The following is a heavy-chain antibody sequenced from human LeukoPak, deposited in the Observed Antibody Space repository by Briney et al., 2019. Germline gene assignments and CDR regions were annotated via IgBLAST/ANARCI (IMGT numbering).Heavy chain of an antibody. J-gene: IGHJ4*02. CDR1: GGSVSSSSYY. CDR3: ARHQPGYSGYEAFDY. D-gene: IGHD5-12*01. CDR2: IYYNGAT. Sequence: SETLSLTCTVSGGSVSSSSYYWGWIRQPPGKALEWIGTIYYNGATRYNPSLNSRVTISVDTSKNQFSLKLSSVTAADTAVYYCARHQPGYSGYEAFDYWGQGTLVTVSS. V-gene: IGHV4-39*01.